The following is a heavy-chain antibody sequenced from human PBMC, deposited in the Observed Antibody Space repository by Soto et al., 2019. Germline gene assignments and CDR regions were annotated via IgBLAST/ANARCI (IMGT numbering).Heavy chain of an antibody. Sequence: SETLSLTCTVSGGSISSSSYYWGWIRQPPGKGLEWIGSIYYSGSTYYNPSLKSRVTISVDTSKNQFSLKLSSVTAADTAVYYCARRVWVSYYYDSSGYYPSGSWFDPWGQGTLVTVSS. J-gene: IGHJ5*02. V-gene: IGHV4-39*01. CDR1: GGSISSSSYY. CDR3: ARRVWVSYYYDSSGYYPSGSWFDP. CDR2: IYYSGST. D-gene: IGHD3-22*01.